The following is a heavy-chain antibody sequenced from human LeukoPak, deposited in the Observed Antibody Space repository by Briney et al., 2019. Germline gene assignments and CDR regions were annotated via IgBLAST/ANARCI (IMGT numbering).Heavy chain of an antibody. CDR2: IYYSGST. CDR3: ARGGYDILTGRDY. V-gene: IGHV4-39*07. Sequence: PSETLSLTCTVSGGSISSSSYYWGWIRQPPGKGLEWIGSIYYSGSTYYNPSLKSRVTISVDTSKNQFSLKLSSVTAADTAVYYCARGGYDILTGRDYWGQGTLVTVSS. CDR1: GGSISSSSYY. D-gene: IGHD3-9*01. J-gene: IGHJ4*02.